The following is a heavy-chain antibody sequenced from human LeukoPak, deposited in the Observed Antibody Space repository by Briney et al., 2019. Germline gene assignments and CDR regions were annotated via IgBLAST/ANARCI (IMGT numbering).Heavy chain of an antibody. CDR1: GFSSGSSA. Sequence: GGSLRVSCAASGFSSGSSALGWVRQAPGKGLEWVSSISSSSSYIYYADSVKGRFTISRDNAKNSLYLQMNSLRAEDTAVYYCAVEADYVWGSYRYTGFDPWGRGTLVTVSS. CDR3: AVEADYVWGSYRYTGFDP. D-gene: IGHD3-16*02. V-gene: IGHV3-21*01. J-gene: IGHJ5*02. CDR2: ISSSSSYI.